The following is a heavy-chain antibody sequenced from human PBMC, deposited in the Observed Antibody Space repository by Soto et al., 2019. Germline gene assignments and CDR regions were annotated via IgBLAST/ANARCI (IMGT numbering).Heavy chain of an antibody. V-gene: IGHV1-69*13. J-gene: IGHJ6*02. D-gene: IGHD3-10*01. CDR1: GGTFSSYA. CDR3: ARVYYGSGSYANYYYGMDV. Sequence: SVKVSCKASGGTFSSYAISWVRQAPGQGLEWMGGIIPIFGTANYAQKFQGRVTITADESTSTAYMELSSLRSEDTAVYYCARVYYGSGSYANYYYGMDVWGQGTTVTV. CDR2: IIPIFGTA.